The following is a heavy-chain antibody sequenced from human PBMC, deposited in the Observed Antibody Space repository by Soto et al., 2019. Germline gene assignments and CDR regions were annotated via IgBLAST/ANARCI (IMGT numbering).Heavy chain of an antibody. Sequence: EVPLLESGGGLVQPGGSLRLSCTASGFTFSSYAMNWVRQAPGKGLEWVSVISGSGGSTYYADSVKGRFTISRDNSKNKLYLQMNSLRAEDTAVYYCASRTSGWYFDYWGQGPLVTVSS. CDR2: ISGSGGST. V-gene: IGHV3-23*01. CDR1: GFTFSSYA. CDR3: ASRTSGWYFDY. D-gene: IGHD6-19*01. J-gene: IGHJ4*02.